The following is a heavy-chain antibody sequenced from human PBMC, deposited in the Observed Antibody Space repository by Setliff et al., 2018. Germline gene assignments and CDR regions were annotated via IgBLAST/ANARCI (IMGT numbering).Heavy chain of an antibody. Sequence: SSETLSLTCSVSGASISGYYWGWIRQSPGTGLEWIGSVYYGGSASYNPSLKGRVAISVDTSRSQFSLELTSVTAADTALYYCAREGDTSGYYYGGGFDYWGQGTLVTVSS. V-gene: IGHV4-59*01. D-gene: IGHD3-22*01. CDR2: VYYGGSA. CDR3: AREGDTSGYYYGGGFDY. J-gene: IGHJ4*02. CDR1: GASISGYY.